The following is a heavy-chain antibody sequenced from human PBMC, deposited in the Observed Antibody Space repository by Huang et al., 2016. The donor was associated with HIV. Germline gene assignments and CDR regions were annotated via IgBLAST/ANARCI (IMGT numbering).Heavy chain of an antibody. CDR1: GGPFSTHY. Sequence: GGPFSTHYWSWVRQSPGKGLEWIAEINYDGHANFNPSLRSRVSISVDMSKNQFSLNVTSVTAADTAIYYCARGRDTAEMDTVDDALDVWDQGTLVIVSS. CDR2: INYDGHA. V-gene: IGHV4-34*01. CDR3: ARGRDTAEMDTVDDALDV. J-gene: IGHJ3*01. D-gene: IGHD2-21*01.